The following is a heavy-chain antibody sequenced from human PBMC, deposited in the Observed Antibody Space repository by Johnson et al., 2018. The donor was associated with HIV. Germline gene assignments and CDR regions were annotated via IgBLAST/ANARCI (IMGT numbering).Heavy chain of an antibody. CDR1: GFTFDDYA. CDR3: ASCGGTVDDAFDI. V-gene: IGHV3-9*01. D-gene: IGHD2-21*01. J-gene: IGHJ3*02. CDR2: ISWNSGSI. Sequence: VQLVESGGGLVQPGGSLRLSCAASGFTFDDYAMHWVRQAPGKGLEWVSGISWNSGSIGYADSVKGRFTISRDNAKNSLYLQMNSLRAEDTALYYLASCGGTVDDAFDIWGQGTMVTVSS.